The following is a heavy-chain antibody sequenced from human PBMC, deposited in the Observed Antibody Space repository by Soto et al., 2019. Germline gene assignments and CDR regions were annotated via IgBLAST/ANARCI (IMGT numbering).Heavy chain of an antibody. V-gene: IGHV4-31*03. CDR2: ISDSGNT. J-gene: IGHJ4*02. Sequence: QVQLQESGPGLVKPSQTLTLTCTVSGGSISSGGYYWSWIRQHPGKGLEWIGHISDSGNTYYNPSFKSRVTISVDTSKNHFSLNLSAVTAADTAVYYCARTTFYDIFTAYYSLFDYWGQGTLVTVSS. D-gene: IGHD3-9*01. CDR1: GGSISSGGYY. CDR3: ARTTFYDIFTAYYSLFDY.